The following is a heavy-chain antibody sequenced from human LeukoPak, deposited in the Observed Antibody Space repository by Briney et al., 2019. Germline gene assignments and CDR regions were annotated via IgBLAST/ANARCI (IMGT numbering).Heavy chain of an antibody. J-gene: IGHJ6*02. CDR3: ARDRQSRGYYYGMDV. D-gene: IGHD6-6*01. V-gene: IGHV3-48*01. CDR2: ISSSSSTI. Sequence: GGSLRLSCAASGFTFSSYRMTWVRQAPGKGLEWVSYISSSSSTIYYADSVKGRFTISRDNAKNSLYLQMNSLRAEDTAVYYCARDRQSRGYYYGMDVWGQGTTVTVSS. CDR1: GFTFSSYR.